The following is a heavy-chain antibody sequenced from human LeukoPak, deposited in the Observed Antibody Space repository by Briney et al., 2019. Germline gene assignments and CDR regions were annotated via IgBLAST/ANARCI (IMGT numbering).Heavy chain of an antibody. Sequence: GSLRLSCAGSGFTFSSFSMNWVRQAPGRGLEWVSSISPGSDYIYYADSVKGRFTISRDNAKNSLFLQMNSLRAEDTAVYYCARDRAPEYSSSTYYFDYWGQGTLVTVSS. D-gene: IGHD5-18*01. J-gene: IGHJ4*02. CDR2: ISPGSDYI. V-gene: IGHV3-21*01. CDR3: ARDRAPEYSSSTYYFDY. CDR1: GFTFSSFS.